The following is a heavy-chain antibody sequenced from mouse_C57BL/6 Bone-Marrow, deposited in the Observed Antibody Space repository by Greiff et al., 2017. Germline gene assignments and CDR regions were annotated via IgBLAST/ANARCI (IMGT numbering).Heavy chain of an antibody. D-gene: IGHD2-4*01. J-gene: IGHJ2*01. CDR1: GYTFTSYW. CDR2: IDPNSGGT. V-gene: IGHV1-72*01. Sequence: QVQLKQPGAELVKPGASVKLSCKASGYTFTSYWMHWVKQRPGRGLEWIGRIDPNSGGTKYNEKFKSKATLTVDKPSSTAYMQLSSLTSEDSAVYCCARGGDYDGGGYFDYGGQGTTLTVSS. CDR3: ARGGDYDGGGYFDY.